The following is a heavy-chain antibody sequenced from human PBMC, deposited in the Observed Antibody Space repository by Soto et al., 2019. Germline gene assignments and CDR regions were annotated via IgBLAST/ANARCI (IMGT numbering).Heavy chain of an antibody. J-gene: IGHJ4*02. Sequence: QVQLQESGPGLVKPSQTLSLTCTVSSGSISSGDYYWSWIRQPPGKGLEWIGYIYYSGSTYYNPSLRSRVTRSVDTSKNQFSLKLSSVTAADTAVYYCARDSGSAYGDRYFDYWGQGTLVTVSS. D-gene: IGHD3-10*01. CDR1: SGSISSGDYY. CDR3: ARDSGSAYGDRYFDY. V-gene: IGHV4-30-4*01. CDR2: IYYSGST.